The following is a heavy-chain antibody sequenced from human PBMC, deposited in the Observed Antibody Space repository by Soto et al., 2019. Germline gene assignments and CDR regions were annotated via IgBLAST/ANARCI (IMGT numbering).Heavy chain of an antibody. CDR1: GGSISSGDYY. V-gene: IGHV4-30-4*01. CDR3: ARFVTVYYYYGMDV. D-gene: IGHD4-17*01. J-gene: IGHJ6*02. Sequence: SETLSLTCTVSGGSISSGDYYWSWIRQPPGKGLEWIGYIYYSGSTYYNPSLKSRVTISVDTSKNQFSLKLSSVTAADTAVYYCARFVTVYYYYGMDVCGQGTTVTV. CDR2: IYYSGST.